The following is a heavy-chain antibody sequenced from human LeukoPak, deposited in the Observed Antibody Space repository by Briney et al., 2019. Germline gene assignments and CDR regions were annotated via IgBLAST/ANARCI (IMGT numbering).Heavy chain of an antibody. J-gene: IGHJ4*02. D-gene: IGHD6-19*01. CDR1: GFTFSSYA. V-gene: IGHV3-48*02. CDR2: ISSSSTII. CDR3: ARWFTSGRGFFDY. Sequence: GGSLRLSCAASGFTFSSYAMSWVRQAPGKGLEWVSYISSSSTIIYYADSVKGRFTISRDSAKNSLYLQMNSLRDEDTAVYYCARWFTSGRGFFDYWGQGILVTVSS.